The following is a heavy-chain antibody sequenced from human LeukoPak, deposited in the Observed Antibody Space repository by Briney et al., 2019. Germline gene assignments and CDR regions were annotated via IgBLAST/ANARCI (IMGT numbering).Heavy chain of an antibody. J-gene: IGHJ4*02. D-gene: IGHD3-3*01. CDR3: AKGAQYDFWSGYTLEYFDV. CDR1: GFTFSSYA. V-gene: IGHV3-23*01. CDR2: ISASGSST. Sequence: GGSLRLSCAASGFTFSSYAMNWVRQAPGKGLEWVTFISASGSSTHYADSVKGRFTISRDNSSNTLYLQTNSLRAEDTAAYYCAKGAQYDFWSGYTLEYFDVWGKGTLVTVSS.